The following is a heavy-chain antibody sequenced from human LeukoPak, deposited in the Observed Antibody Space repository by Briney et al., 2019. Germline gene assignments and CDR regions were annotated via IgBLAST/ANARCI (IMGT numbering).Heavy chain of an antibody. Sequence: GGSLRLSCAASGFTFSSYEMNWVRQAPGKGLEWVSYISSSGSTIYYADSVKGRFTISRDNAKNSLYLQMNSLRAEDTAVYYCARETLFRYGGNSGAFDYWGQGTLVTVSS. CDR1: GFTFSSYE. CDR2: ISSSGSTI. J-gene: IGHJ4*02. V-gene: IGHV3-48*03. D-gene: IGHD4-23*01. CDR3: ARETLFRYGGNSGAFDY.